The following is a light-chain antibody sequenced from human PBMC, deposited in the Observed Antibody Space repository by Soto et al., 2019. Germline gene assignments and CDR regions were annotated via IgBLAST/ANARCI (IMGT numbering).Light chain of an antibody. J-gene: IGLJ1*01. CDR2: EVS. CDR3: CSYAGSSTPSYV. V-gene: IGLV2-23*02. Sequence: QSVLTQPVSVSGSPGQSITISCTGTSSDVGSYNLVSWYQQHPGKAPKLMIYEVSKRPSGVSNRFSGSKSGNTASLTISGLQAEDEADYYCCSYAGSSTPSYVFGTGTKVTV. CDR1: SSDVGSYNL.